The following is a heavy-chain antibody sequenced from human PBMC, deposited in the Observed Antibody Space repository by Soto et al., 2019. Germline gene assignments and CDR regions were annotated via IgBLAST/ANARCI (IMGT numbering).Heavy chain of an antibody. CDR2: IDPSDSYT. V-gene: IGHV5-10-1*01. Sequence: LGESLKISCKGSGYSFTSYWISWVRQMPGKGLEWMGRIDPSDSYTNYSPSFQGHVTISADKSISTAYLQWSSLKASDTAMYYCARFYCSSTSCYLWNPYYYYGMDVWGQGTTVTVSS. CDR3: ARFYCSSTSCYLWNPYYYYGMDV. D-gene: IGHD2-2*01. CDR1: GYSFTSYW. J-gene: IGHJ6*02.